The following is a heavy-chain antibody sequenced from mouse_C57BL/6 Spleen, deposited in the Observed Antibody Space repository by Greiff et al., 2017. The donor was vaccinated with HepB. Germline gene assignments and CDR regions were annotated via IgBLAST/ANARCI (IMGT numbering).Heavy chain of an antibody. CDR2: IHPNSGST. CDR1: GYTFTIYW. Sequence: VQLQQPGAELVKPGASVKLPCKASGYTFTIYWMHWVKQRPGQGLEWIGMIHPNSGSTNYNEKFKSKATLTVDKSSSTAYMQLSSLTSEDSAVYYCARGTTIGAMDYWGQGTSVTVSS. D-gene: IGHD1-1*01. CDR3: ARGTTIGAMDY. V-gene: IGHV1-64*01. J-gene: IGHJ4*01.